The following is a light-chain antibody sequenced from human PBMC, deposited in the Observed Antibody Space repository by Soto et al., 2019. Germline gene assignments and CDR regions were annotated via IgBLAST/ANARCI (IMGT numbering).Light chain of an antibody. J-gene: IGKJ1*01. CDR3: QKYNSAPWT. CDR1: QGLSNY. CDR2: AAF. Sequence: DIQMTQSPSSLSASVGDRVTITCRASQGLSNYLAWYQQKPGKVPKVLIYAAFTLQSGVPSRFSGIGSGTDFTLTISSLQPEDVATYYCQKYNSAPWTFGQGTKLEIK. V-gene: IGKV1-27*01.